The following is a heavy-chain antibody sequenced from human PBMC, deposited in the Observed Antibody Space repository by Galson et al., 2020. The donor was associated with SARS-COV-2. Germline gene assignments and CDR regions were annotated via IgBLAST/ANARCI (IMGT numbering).Heavy chain of an antibody. J-gene: IGHJ5*02. CDR2: IYSSGST. Sequence: SETLSLTCTVSGGSISSGSYYWSWIRQPAGKGLEWIGRIYSSGSTSYNPSLKSRVTISVDTSKNQFSLKLSSVTAADTAVYYCARGYSGYDSQLNWFDPWGQGTLVTVSS. CDR3: ARGYSGYDSQLNWFDP. D-gene: IGHD5-12*01. CDR1: GGSISSGSYY. V-gene: IGHV4-61*02.